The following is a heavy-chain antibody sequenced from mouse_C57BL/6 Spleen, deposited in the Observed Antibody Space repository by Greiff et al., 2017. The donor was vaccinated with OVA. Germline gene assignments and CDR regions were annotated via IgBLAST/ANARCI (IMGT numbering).Heavy chain of an antibody. CDR1: GYTFTSYW. CDR2: IDPNSGGT. V-gene: IGHV1-72*01. J-gene: IGHJ2*01. D-gene: IGHD1-1*01. Sequence: VQLQQSGAELVKPGASVKLSCKASGYTFTSYWMHWVKQRPGRGLEWIGRIDPNSGGTKYNEKFKSKSTLSVDKPSSTAYMQLSSLTSEDSAVYYCARGDYCGSSHFDYWGQGTTLTVSS. CDR3: ARGDYCGSSHFDY.